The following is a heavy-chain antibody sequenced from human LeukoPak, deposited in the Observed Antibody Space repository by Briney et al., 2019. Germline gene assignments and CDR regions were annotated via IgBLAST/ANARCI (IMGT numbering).Heavy chain of an antibody. CDR1: GFSFSSYS. J-gene: IGHJ4*02. CDR3: ARCTTGRTFGSLREIKRSREIDY. Sequence: GGSLRLSCAASGFSFSSYSMNWVRQAPGKGLEWVSYISSSSSTIYYADSVKGRFTISRDNAKNSLYLQMNSLRVEDTAVYYCARCTTGRTFGSLREIKRSREIDYWGQGTLVTVSS. D-gene: IGHD1-1*01. V-gene: IGHV3-48*04. CDR2: ISSSSSTI.